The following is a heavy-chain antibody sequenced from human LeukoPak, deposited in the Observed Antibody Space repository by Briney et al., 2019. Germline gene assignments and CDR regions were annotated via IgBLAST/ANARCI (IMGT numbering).Heavy chain of an antibody. CDR2: ISNSGGST. Sequence: GGSLRLSCAASGFTFSSYAMNWVRQAPGKGLEWVSGISNSGGSTYYADSVKGRVTISRDNSKNTLYLQMNSLRAEDTAVYYCAKETSSSFDYWGQGTLVTVSS. CDR1: GFTFSSYA. V-gene: IGHV3-23*01. CDR3: AKETSSSFDY. D-gene: IGHD6-6*01. J-gene: IGHJ4*02.